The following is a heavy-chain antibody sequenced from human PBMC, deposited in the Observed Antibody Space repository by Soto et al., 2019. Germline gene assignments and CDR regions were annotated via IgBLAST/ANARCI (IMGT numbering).Heavy chain of an antibody. V-gene: IGHV3-33*01. J-gene: IGHJ4*02. Sequence: QVQLVESGGGVVQPGRSLRLSCAASGFTFSSYGMHWVRQAPGKGLEWVAVIWYDGSNKYYADSVKGRFTISRDNSKNTLDLQMNSLRAEDTAVYYCARDGCGGDCYAFDYWGQGTLVTVSS. CDR2: IWYDGSNK. CDR1: GFTFSSYG. CDR3: ARDGCGGDCYAFDY. D-gene: IGHD2-21*02.